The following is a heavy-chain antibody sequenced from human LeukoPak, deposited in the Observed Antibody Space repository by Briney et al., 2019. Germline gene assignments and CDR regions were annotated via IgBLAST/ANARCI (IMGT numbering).Heavy chain of an antibody. CDR3: ARDRGRKQADWGSCFDL. V-gene: IGHV1-2*02. CDR2: ISPNTGGT. J-gene: IGHJ2*01. CDR1: GYTFTTYY. D-gene: IGHD7-27*01. Sequence: ASVKVSCKPSGYTFTTYYIHWVRQAPGQGLEWMGCISPNTGGTNYAQNFQGRVTMTRDTSINTAYMELSSLRSEDTAVYYCARDRGRKQADWGSCFDLWGRGTLVTVSS.